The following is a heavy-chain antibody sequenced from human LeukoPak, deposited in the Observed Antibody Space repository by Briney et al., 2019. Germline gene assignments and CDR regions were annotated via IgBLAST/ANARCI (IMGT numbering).Heavy chain of an antibody. CDR3: ATEITSVVPDY. CDR1: GQSLSELT. CDR2: FDPENDER. J-gene: IGHJ4*02. V-gene: IGHV1-24*01. Sequence: ASVKVSCKVSGQSLSELTMYWVRHAPGEGLEWLGGFDPENDERMYARNFRGRITMTEDTLTDTAYMELSSLRTEDTAVYFCATEITSVVPDYWGQGTLVTVSS. D-gene: IGHD3-10*01.